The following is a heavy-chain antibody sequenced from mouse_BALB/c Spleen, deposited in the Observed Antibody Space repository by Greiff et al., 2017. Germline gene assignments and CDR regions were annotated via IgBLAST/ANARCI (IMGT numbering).Heavy chain of an antibody. D-gene: IGHD2-1*01. CDR3: ARRGYGNYPWFAY. V-gene: IGHV1-63*02. CDR1: GYTFTNYW. CDR2: IYPGGGYT. J-gene: IGHJ3*01. Sequence: QVHVKQSGAELVRPGTSVKISCKASGYTFTNYWLGWVKQRPGHGLEWIGDIYPGGGYTNYNEKFKGKATLTADTSSSTAYMQLSSLTSEDSAVYFCARRGYGNYPWFAYWGQGTLVTVSA.